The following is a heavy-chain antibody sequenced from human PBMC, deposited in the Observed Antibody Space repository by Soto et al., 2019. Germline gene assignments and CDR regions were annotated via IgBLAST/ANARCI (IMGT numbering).Heavy chain of an antibody. CDR3: ATQTYYYDSAPFDY. Sequence: ASVKVSCKVSGYTLTELSIHWVRQAPGKGLEWMGGFDPEDGETIYAERFQGRVTMTEDTSTDTAYMELSSLRFEDTAVYYCATQTYYYDSAPFDYWGQGTPVTVSS. J-gene: IGHJ4*02. CDR2: FDPEDGET. CDR1: GYTLTELS. D-gene: IGHD3-22*01. V-gene: IGHV1-24*01.